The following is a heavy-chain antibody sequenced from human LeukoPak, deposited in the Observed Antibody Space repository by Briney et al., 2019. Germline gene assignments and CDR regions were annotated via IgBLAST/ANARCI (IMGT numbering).Heavy chain of an antibody. CDR3: ATNALLVPSTFDS. CDR1: GGSISDSY. V-gene: IGHV4-59*12. D-gene: IGHD6-6*01. Sequence: PSETLSLTCSVSGGSISDSYWSWIRQPPGKQMEWIGYVYDSGGTNYNPSLKSRVSISLDTSKNRFSLKMKSVTAADTAVYYCATNALLVPSTFDSWGRGTLVTVSS. J-gene: IGHJ4*02. CDR2: VYDSGGT.